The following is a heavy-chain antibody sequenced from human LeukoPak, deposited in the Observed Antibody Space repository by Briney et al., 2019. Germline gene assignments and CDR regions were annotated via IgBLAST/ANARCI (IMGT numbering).Heavy chain of an antibody. Sequence: SVKVSCKASGGTFSSYAISWVRQAPGQGLEWMGRIIPILGIANYAQKFQGRVTITADKSTSTAYMELSSLRSEDTAVYYCAKAPVGTTTGGHHFHYWGQGTLVTVSS. CDR2: IIPILGIA. V-gene: IGHV1-69*04. CDR3: AKAPVGTTTGGHHFHY. D-gene: IGHD1-1*01. CDR1: GGTFSSYA. J-gene: IGHJ4*02.